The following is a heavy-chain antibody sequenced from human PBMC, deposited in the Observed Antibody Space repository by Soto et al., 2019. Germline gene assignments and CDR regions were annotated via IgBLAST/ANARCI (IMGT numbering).Heavy chain of an antibody. CDR2: ISSYNGNT. D-gene: IGHD5-18*01. Sequence: QAQLVQSGPEVKKPGASVKVSCKASGYTFTAYRISWVRQAPGQGLEWMGWISSYNGNTDYAQKFQGRVTMTTDSPTSTAYMERTSMRSDGTAVYYCASATGRQLWLCARYFGVDVWGQGTGVTVSS. CDR3: ASATGRQLWLCARYFGVDV. CDR1: GYTFTAYR. V-gene: IGHV1-18*01. J-gene: IGHJ6*02.